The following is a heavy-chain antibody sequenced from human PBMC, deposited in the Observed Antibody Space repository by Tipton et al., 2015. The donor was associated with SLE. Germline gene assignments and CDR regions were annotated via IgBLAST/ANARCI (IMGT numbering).Heavy chain of an antibody. V-gene: IGHV4-34*01. Sequence: TLSLTCAVYGGFFSGYYWSWIRQPPGKGLEWSGEIKHSGSTNYNPSLKRRLTISVDTSKNQVSLKLNSVTAADTAVYYCARGKTRVEYWGQGTLVTVSS. J-gene: IGHJ4*02. D-gene: IGHD1-14*01. CDR2: IKHSGST. CDR3: ARGKTRVEY. CDR1: GGFFSGYY.